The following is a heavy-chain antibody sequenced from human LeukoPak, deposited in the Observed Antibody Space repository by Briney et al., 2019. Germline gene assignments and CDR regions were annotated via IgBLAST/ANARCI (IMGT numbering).Heavy chain of an antibody. D-gene: IGHD2-2*01. Sequence: GGSLRPSCAASGFTFSTYVMTWVRQAPGKGLHWVSSMSPTGNTFYYPDSVKGRFTISRDNSKNTLYLQMDSLGADDTAVYYCAKQGSDPPPKYRHLWRQETQVTVSS. CDR2: MSPTGNTF. CDR1: GFTFSTYV. V-gene: IGHV3-23*01. CDR3: AKQGSDPPPKYRHL. J-gene: IGHJ4*02.